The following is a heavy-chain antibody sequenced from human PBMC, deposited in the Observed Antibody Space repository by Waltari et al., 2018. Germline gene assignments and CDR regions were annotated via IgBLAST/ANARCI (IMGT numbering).Heavy chain of an antibody. D-gene: IGHD6-19*01. CDR1: GYPFTTYY. Sequence: QVQLVQSGAEVKKPGASVKVACKASGYPFTTYYMHWVRQAPGQGLEWVGIINPDGGGTSDAQKFQDRLPMTRDTSTSTVYMQLTSLTSEATAVYYCASQRAGSGWLSIDYWGQGTLVTVSS. CDR3: ASQRAGSGWLSIDY. CDR2: INPDGGGT. V-gene: IGHV1-46*03. J-gene: IGHJ4*02.